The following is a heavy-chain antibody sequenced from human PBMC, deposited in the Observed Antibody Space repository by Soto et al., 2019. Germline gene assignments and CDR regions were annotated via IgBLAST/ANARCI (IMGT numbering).Heavy chain of an antibody. J-gene: IGHJ4*02. CDR2: ISCSGGST. CDR1: GFTVSSYA. D-gene: IGHD2-2*01. Sequence: GGSLRLSCAASGFTVSSYAMSWVRQAPGEGLEWVSAISCSGGSTYYADSVKGQLTISRDNSMDTLYLQMNSLRAEDTAVYYCSKGYIVVVPASPSYYFDYWGQGTLVTVSS. CDR3: SKGYIVVVPASPSYYFDY. V-gene: IGHV3-23*01.